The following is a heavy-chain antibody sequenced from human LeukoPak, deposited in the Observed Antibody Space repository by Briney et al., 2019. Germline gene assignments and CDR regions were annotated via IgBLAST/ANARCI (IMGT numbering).Heavy chain of an antibody. CDR1: GGSISSYY. CDR2: IYNSGST. D-gene: IGHD1-1*01. V-gene: IGHV4-59*01. CDR3: AQGAGYNWNDRWYYYMDV. J-gene: IGHJ6*03. Sequence: SETLSLTCTVSGGSISSYYWSWIRQPPGKGLEWIGYIYNSGSTNYNPSLKSRVTISLDTSKNQFSLKLRSVTAADTAVYYCAQGAGYNWNDRWYYYMDVWGKGTTVTVYS.